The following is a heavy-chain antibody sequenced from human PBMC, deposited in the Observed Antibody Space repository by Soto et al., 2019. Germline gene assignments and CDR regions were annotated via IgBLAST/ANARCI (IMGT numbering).Heavy chain of an antibody. CDR2: IYYSGST. CDR1: GGSISSSSYY. CDR3: ARGGYYYYGMDV. D-gene: IGHD3-16*01. Sequence: SETLSLTCTVSGGSISSSSYYWGWIRQPPGKGLERIGSIYYSGSTYYSPSLKSRVTISVDTSKNQFSLKLSSVTAADTAVYYCARGGYYYYGMDVWGQGTTVTVSS. J-gene: IGHJ6*02. V-gene: IGHV4-39*01.